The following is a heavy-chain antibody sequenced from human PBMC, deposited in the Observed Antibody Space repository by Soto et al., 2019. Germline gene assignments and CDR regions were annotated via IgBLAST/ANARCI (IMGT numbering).Heavy chain of an antibody. CDR1: GFTFSNYG. D-gene: IGHD3-10*01. J-gene: IGHJ4*02. V-gene: IGHV3-30*03. Sequence: VGSLRLSCAASGFTFSNYGMHWFRQAPCNGLEWVAVISDDGVSKYYADSVQGRFTISRDNSESAVFLQMNSLRPDDTALYFCARAYYFGSGTSYTLYYWGQGTQVTVSS. CDR2: ISDDGVSK. CDR3: ARAYYFGSGTSYTLYY.